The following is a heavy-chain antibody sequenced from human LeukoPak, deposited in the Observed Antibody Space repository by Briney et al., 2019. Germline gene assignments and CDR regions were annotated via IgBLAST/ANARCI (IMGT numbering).Heavy chain of an antibody. CDR2: INHSGST. V-gene: IGHV4-34*01. D-gene: IGHD3-10*01. Sequence: PGGSLRLSCAASGFTFSDYYMSWIRQAPGKGLEWIGEINHSGSTNYNPSLKSRVTISVDTSKNQFSLKLSSVTAADTAVYYCARGGGSYYMDVWGKGTTVTVSS. J-gene: IGHJ6*03. CDR3: ARGGGSYYMDV. CDR1: GFTFSDYY.